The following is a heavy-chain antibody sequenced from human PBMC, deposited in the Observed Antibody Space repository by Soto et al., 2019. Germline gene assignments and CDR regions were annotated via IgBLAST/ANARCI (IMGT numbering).Heavy chain of an antibody. CDR2: IYYSGST. V-gene: IGHV4-59*01. CDR3: ASDRRAHVDY. CDR1: GGSNSSYY. Sequence: PSETLSLTCTVSGGSNSSYYWSWIRQPPGKGLEWIGYIYYSGSTNYNPSLKSRVTISVDTSKNQFSLKLSSVAAADTAVYYCASDRRAHVDYWGQGTLVTVSS. J-gene: IGHJ4*02.